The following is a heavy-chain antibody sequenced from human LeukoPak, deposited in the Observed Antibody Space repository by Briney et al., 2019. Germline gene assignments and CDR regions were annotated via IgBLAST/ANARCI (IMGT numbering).Heavy chain of an antibody. CDR3: ARDYQLGRAWLDP. V-gene: IGHV3-21*01. J-gene: IGHJ5*02. CDR1: RFTFSSYS. Sequence: TGGSLRLSCAASRFTFSSYSMSWVRQAPGKGLEWVSSISSGSGYIYYADSVKGRFTISRDNAKNSLYLQMNSLRAEDTAVYYCARDYQLGRAWLDPWGQGTLVTVSS. CDR2: ISSGSGYI. D-gene: IGHD5-24*01.